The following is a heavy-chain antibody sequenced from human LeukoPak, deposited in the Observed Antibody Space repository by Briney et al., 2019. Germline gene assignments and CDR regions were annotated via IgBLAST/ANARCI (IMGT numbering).Heavy chain of an antibody. CDR2: IYSSGST. J-gene: IGHJ4*02. CDR1: GFNVSNNY. D-gene: IGHD4-23*01. V-gene: IGHV3-53*01. Sequence: HPGGSLRLSCAASGFNVSNNYMTWVRQAPGKGLEWVSLIYSSGSTYYADSVKGRFTISRDISKNTLYLQVNSLRAEDTAVYYCARRGDGGRSFDYWGQGTLVTVSS. CDR3: ARRGDGGRSFDY.